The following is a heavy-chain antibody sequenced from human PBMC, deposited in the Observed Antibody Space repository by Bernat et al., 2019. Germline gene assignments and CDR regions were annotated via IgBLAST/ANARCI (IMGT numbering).Heavy chain of an antibody. Sequence: EVQLVESGGGLVQPGGSLRLSCAASGFTFSSYEMNWVRQAPGKGLEWVSYISSSGSTIYYADSVKDRFTISRDNAKNSLYLQMNSLRAEDTAVYYCARAWSTTVTTGWYFDLWGRGTLVTVSS. CDR2: ISSSGSTI. CDR3: ARAWSTTVTTGWYFDL. J-gene: IGHJ2*01. D-gene: IGHD4-17*01. CDR1: GFTFSSYE. V-gene: IGHV3-48*03.